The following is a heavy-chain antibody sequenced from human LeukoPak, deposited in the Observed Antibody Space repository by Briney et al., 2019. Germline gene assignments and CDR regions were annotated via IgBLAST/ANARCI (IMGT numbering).Heavy chain of an antibody. V-gene: IGHV4-34*01. CDR3: ARAHPAGSKFDY. D-gene: IGHD2-2*01. CDR2: INHSGST. CDR1: GGSFSGYY. Sequence: PSETLSLTCAVYGGSFSGYYWSWIRQPPGKGLEWIGEINHSGSTNYNPSLKSRVTISVDTSKNQFSLKLSSVTAADTAVYCCARAHPAGSKFDYWGQGTWSPSPQ. J-gene: IGHJ4*02.